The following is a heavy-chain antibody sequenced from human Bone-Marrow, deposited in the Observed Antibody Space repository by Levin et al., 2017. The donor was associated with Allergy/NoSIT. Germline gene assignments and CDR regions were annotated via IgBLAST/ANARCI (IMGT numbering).Heavy chain of an antibody. J-gene: IGHJ4*02. D-gene: IGHD6-13*01. CDR3: AREQGASGWYTVDF. CDR2: IRPNSERT. Sequence: GESLKISCAASGFTFGNHAMTWVRHAPGKGLEWVSTIRPNSERTYFADSVKGRFTVSRDDSMNMMYLQMNSLRVDDAAGYYCAREQGASGWYTVDFWGQGTLVTVSS. V-gene: IGHV3-23*01. CDR1: GFTFGNHA.